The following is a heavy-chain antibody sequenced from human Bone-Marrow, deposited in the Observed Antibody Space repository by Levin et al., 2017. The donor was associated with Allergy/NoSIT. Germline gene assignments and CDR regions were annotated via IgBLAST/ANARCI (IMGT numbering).Heavy chain of an antibody. Sequence: ASVKVSCKSSGYTFRNYGIGWVRQAPGQGPEWMGNIIPLFGTTTYAEKFQDRFTITADESTNTAHMELRSLTSEDTAVYYCARDRDGYNDWFDPWGQGTLVTVSS. J-gene: IGHJ5*02. D-gene: IGHD5-24*01. CDR3: ARDRDGYNDWFDP. CDR2: IIPLFGTT. CDR1: GYTFRNYG. V-gene: IGHV1-69*13.